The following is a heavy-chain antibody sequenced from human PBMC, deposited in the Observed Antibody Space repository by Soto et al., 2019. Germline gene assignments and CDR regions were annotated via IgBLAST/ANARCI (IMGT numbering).Heavy chain of an antibody. Sequence: AAVKVSCKACGYTFTRYDINWVRQATGQGLEWMGWMNPNSGNTGYAQKFQGRVTMTRNTSISTAYMELSSLRSEDTAVYYCARVTGTTGYYGMDVWGQGTTVTVSS. J-gene: IGHJ6*02. CDR3: ARVTGTTGYYGMDV. CDR2: MNPNSGNT. V-gene: IGHV1-8*01. CDR1: GYTFTRYD. D-gene: IGHD1-7*01.